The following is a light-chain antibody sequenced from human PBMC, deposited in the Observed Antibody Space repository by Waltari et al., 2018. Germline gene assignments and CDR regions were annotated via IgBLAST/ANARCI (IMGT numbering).Light chain of an antibody. CDR3: QQRSTWPILT. CDR1: QSVSSY. CDR2: DAS. V-gene: IGKV3-11*01. J-gene: IGKJ4*01. Sequence: EIVLTQSPATLSLSPGERDNLSCRASQSVSSYLGWYQQKPGQAPRLLIYDASTRATGVPGRFSGSGSGTDFTLTISSLEPEDFAIYYCQQRSTWPILTFGGGTKVEIK.